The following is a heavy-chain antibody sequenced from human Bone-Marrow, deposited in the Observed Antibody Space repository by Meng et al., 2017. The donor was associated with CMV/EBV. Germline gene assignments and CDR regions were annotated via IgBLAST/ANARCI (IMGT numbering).Heavy chain of an antibody. Sequence: GESLKISCAASGFTFSDYYMSWIRQAPGKGLEWVSYISSSGSTIYYADSVKGRFTISRDNAKNSLYLQMNSLRAEDTAVYYCASPIVVVPAALAGAYGMDGWGQGTTVTVSS. D-gene: IGHD2-2*01. CDR3: ASPIVVVPAALAGAYGMDG. J-gene: IGHJ6*02. CDR1: GFTFSDYY. CDR2: ISSSGSTI. V-gene: IGHV3-11*01.